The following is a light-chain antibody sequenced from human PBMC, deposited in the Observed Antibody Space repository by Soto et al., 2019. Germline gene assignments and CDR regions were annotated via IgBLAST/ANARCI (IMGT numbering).Light chain of an antibody. V-gene: IGLV2-8*01. CDR3: SSYAGNNNGV. CDR2: EVS. Sequence: QSVLTQPPSASGSPGQSVTISCTGTSSDVGDYNYVSWYQQHPGKAPKLMIYEVSKRPSGVPDRFSGSKSGTTASLTVSGLQAEDEADYYCSSYAGNNNGVFATGTKVTVL. CDR1: SSDVGDYNY. J-gene: IGLJ1*01.